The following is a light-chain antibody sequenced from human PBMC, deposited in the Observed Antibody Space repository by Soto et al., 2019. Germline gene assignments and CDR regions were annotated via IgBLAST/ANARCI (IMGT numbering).Light chain of an antibody. J-gene: IGKJ4*01. CDR2: DAS. V-gene: IGKV1-5*01. CDR1: QSISEF. CDR3: QQYSGYPLT. Sequence: DIQMTQSPSTLSASVGDRVTIACRASQSISEFLAWHQRKPGKAPELLIYDASNLETGVPSRFSGSGSGTEFTLTITSLQPDDFASYYCQQYSGYPLTFGGGTRVEIK.